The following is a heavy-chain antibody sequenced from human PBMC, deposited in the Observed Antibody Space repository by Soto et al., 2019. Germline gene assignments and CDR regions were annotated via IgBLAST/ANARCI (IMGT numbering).Heavy chain of an antibody. CDR1: GGSISSGGYY. V-gene: IGHV4-31*03. J-gene: IGHJ4*02. Sequence: QVQLQESGPGLVKPSQTLSLTCTVSGGSISSGGYYWSWIRQHPGKGLEWIGYIYYSGSTYYNPSLTSRVTISVDTSKNQFSLKLSSVTAADTAVYYCARGITAAAYFDFWGQGTLVTVSS. CDR2: IYYSGST. CDR3: ARGITAAAYFDF. D-gene: IGHD6-13*01.